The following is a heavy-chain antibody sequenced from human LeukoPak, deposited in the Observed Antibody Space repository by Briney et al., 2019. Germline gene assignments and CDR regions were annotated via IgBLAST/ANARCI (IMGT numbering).Heavy chain of an antibody. D-gene: IGHD6-19*01. CDR1: GFTFDDYG. Sequence: GGSLRLSCAASGFTFDDYGMSWVRQAPGKGLEWVSGINWNGGSTGYADSVKGRFTTSRDNAKNSLYLQMNSLRAEDTALYHCARSSYSSGFNDAFDTWGQGTMVTVSS. V-gene: IGHV3-20*01. CDR3: ARSSYSSGFNDAFDT. CDR2: INWNGGST. J-gene: IGHJ3*02.